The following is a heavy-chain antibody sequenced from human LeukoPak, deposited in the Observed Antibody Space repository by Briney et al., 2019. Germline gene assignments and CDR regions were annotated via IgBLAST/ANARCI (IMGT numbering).Heavy chain of an antibody. D-gene: IGHD3-22*01. Sequence: ASVKVSCKASGYTFTSYYMHWVRQAPGQGLKWMGIINPSGGSTSYAQKFQGRVTMTRDMSTSTVYMELSSLRSEDTAVYYCARDGATYDSSGYYFDYWGQGTPVTVSS. CDR1: GYTFTSYY. J-gene: IGHJ4*02. CDR3: ARDGATYDSSGYYFDY. V-gene: IGHV1-46*01. CDR2: INPSGGST.